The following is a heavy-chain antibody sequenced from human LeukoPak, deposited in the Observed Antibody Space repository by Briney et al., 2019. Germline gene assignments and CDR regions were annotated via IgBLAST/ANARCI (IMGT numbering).Heavy chain of an antibody. CDR3: ARAPPGVTMVRGVIGWFDP. Sequence: PSETLSLTCTVSGGSISSYYWSWLRQPPGKGLEWIGYMYYSGSTNYNPSLKSRVTISVDTSKNQFSLKLSSVTAADTAVYYCARAPPGVTMVRGVIGWFDPWGQGTLVTVSS. CDR1: GGSISSYY. CDR2: MYYSGST. D-gene: IGHD3-10*01. V-gene: IGHV4-59*01. J-gene: IGHJ5*02.